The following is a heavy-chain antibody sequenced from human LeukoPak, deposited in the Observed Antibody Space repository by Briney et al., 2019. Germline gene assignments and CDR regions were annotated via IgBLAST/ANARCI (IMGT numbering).Heavy chain of an antibody. J-gene: IGHJ4*02. V-gene: IGHV3-23*01. D-gene: IGHD2-2*01. Sequence: TGGSLRLSCAASGFTFSSYAMSWVRQAPGKGLEWVSAISGSGGSTYYADSVKGRFTISRDNSKNTLYLQMNSLRAEDTAVYYCAKHKPVVVVPAATHNDYWCQGTLVTVSS. CDR3: AKHKPVVVVPAATHNDY. CDR2: ISGSGGST. CDR1: GFTFSSYA.